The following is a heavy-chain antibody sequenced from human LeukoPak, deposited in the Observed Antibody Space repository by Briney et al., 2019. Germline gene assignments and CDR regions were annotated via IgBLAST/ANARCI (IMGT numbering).Heavy chain of an antibody. Sequence: SETLSLTCAVYGGSFSDYYWSWIRQPPGQGLEWSGEINHSGSTNSNPSLKSRVTISVDTSKNQFSLKPSSVTAADTAVYYCARHPCYESSGYHHYYYYMDVWGKGTTVTISS. V-gene: IGHV4-34*01. CDR2: INHSGST. J-gene: IGHJ6*03. CDR3: ARHPCYESSGYHHYYYYMDV. D-gene: IGHD3-22*01. CDR1: GGSFSDYY.